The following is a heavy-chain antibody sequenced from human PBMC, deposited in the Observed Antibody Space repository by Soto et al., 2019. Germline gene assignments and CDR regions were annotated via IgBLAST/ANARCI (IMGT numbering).Heavy chain of an antibody. CDR1: GYTFDSYA. Sequence: ASVKVSCKASGYTFDSYAISWVRQAPGQGPEWMGWISVYNGNTNYAQKLQGRVTMTTDTSTTTAYMELRSLTSDDTAVYYCARDREMATSSDGMDVWGQGNTVPVSS. CDR2: ISVYNGNT. CDR3: ARDREMATSSDGMDV. D-gene: IGHD5-12*01. J-gene: IGHJ6*02. V-gene: IGHV1-18*01.